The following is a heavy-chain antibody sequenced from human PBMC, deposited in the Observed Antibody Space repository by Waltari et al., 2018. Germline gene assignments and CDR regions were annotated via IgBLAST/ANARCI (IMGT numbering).Heavy chain of an antibody. CDR3: AKAFGKYYFDY. Sequence: EVQLVESGGGLVQPGRSLRLSCAASGFTFDDYAMHWVRQAPGKGLEWVSGISWNSGSIGYADSVKGRFTISRDNAKNSLYLQMNSLRAEDTAVYYCAKAFGKYYFDYWGQGTLVTVSS. D-gene: IGHD3-10*01. CDR2: ISWNSGSI. V-gene: IGHV3-9*01. CDR1: GFTFDDYA. J-gene: IGHJ4*02.